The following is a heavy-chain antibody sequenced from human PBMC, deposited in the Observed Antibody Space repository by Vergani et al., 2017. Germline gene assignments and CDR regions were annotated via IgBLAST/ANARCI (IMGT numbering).Heavy chain of an antibody. CDR2: ISAYNGNT. CDR1: GYTFTSYG. V-gene: IGHV1-18*01. J-gene: IGHJ4*02. D-gene: IGHD1-26*01. Sequence: QAQLVQSGAEVKKPGASVKVSCKASGYTFTSYGISWVRQAPGQGLEWMGWISAYNGNTNYAQKLQGRVTMTTDTSTSTAYMELRSLRSDDTAVYYCAREQILPSQGWELADTRYYFDYWGQGTLVTVSS. CDR3: AREQILPSQGWELADTRYYFDY.